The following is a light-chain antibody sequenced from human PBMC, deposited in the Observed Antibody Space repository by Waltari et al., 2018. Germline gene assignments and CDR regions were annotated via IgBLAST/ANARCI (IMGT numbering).Light chain of an antibody. J-gene: IGKJ2*01. CDR2: GAS. CDR3: QQYGTPQGYI. CDR1: QRVSSNY. V-gene: IGKV3-20*01. Sequence: EIVLTQSPGTLSLSPGETATLSCRANQRVSSNYFAWYQKKAGQSPRLLIHGASNRASGVPVRFSGRVSGAEFTLTISRLDPEDFAVYYCQQYGTPQGYIFGQGTKVDI.